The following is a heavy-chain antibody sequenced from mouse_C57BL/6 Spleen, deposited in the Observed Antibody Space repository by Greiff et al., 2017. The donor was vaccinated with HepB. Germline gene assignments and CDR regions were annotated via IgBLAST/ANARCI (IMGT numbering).Heavy chain of an antibody. D-gene: IGHD3-2*02. V-gene: IGHV1-69*01. CDR2: IDPSDSYT. J-gene: IGHJ2*01. CDR1: GYTFTSYW. Sequence: QVHVKQPGAELVMPGASVKLSCKASGYTFTSYWMHWVKQRPGQGLEWIGEIDPSDSYTNYNQKFKGKSTLTVDKSSSTAYMQLSSLTSEDSAVYYCARSTRTAQAYWGQGTTLTVSS. CDR3: ARSTRTAQAY.